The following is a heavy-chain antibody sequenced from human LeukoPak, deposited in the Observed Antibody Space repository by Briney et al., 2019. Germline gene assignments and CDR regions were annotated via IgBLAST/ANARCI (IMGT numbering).Heavy chain of an antibody. CDR1: GGTFSSYA. V-gene: IGHV1-69*05. CDR3: AREGVAGLNYFYY. Sequence: ASVKVSCKASGGTFSSYAISWVRQAPGQGLEWMGGIIPIFGTANYAQTFQGRVTITTDESTSTAYMELSSLRSEDTAVYYCAREGVAGLNYFYYWGQGTLVTVSS. CDR2: IIPIFGTA. D-gene: IGHD3-10*01. J-gene: IGHJ4*02.